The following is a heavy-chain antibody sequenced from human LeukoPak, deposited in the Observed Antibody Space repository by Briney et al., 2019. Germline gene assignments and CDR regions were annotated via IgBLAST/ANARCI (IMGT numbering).Heavy chain of an antibody. CDR1: GGSISSYY. J-gene: IGHJ3*02. D-gene: IGHD4-17*01. V-gene: IGHV4-59*01. Sequence: PSETLSLTCTVSGGSISSYYWSWIRQPPGKGLEWIGYIYYSGSTNYNPSLKSRVTISVDTSKNQFSLKLSSVTAADTAVYYCARSSDQHDYGDYSDAFDIWGQGTMVTVSS. CDR3: ARSSDQHDYGDYSDAFDI. CDR2: IYYSGST.